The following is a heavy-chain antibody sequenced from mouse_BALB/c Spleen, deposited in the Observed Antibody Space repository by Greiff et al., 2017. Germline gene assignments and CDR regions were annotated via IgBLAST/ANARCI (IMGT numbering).Heavy chain of an antibody. CDR3: ATQSISLAY. D-gene: IGHD2-3*01. CDR2: IYPGNGGT. J-gene: IGHJ3*01. Sequence: QVQLQQSGAELVRSGASVKMSCKASGYTFTSYNMHWVKQTPGQGLEWIGYIYPGNGGTNYNQKFKGKATLTADTSSSTAYMQISSLTSEDSAVYFCATQSISLAYWGQGTLVTVSA. V-gene: IGHV1-12*01. CDR1: GYTFTSYN.